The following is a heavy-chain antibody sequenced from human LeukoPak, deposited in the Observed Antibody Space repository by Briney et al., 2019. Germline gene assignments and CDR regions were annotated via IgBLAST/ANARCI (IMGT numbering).Heavy chain of an antibody. CDR3: ARGHSSGCYDY. D-gene: IGHD6-19*01. V-gene: IGHV4-34*01. CDR2: INHSGST. CDR1: GGSFSGYY. J-gene: IGHJ4*02. Sequence: PSETLSLTCAVYGGSFSGYYWSWIRQPPGKGLEWIGEINHSGSTNYNPSLKSRVTISVDTSKNQFSLKLSSVTAADTAVYYCARGHSSGCYDYWGQGTLATVSS.